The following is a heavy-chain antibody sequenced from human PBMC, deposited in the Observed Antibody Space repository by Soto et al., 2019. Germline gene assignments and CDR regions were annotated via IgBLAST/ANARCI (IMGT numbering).Heavy chain of an antibody. CDR2: IYYSGST. Sequence: SETLSLTCTVSGGSISSYYWSWIRQPPGKGLEWIGYIYYSGSTNYNPSLKSRVTISVDTSKNQFSLKLSSVTAADTAVYYCARVVVGGVVPAAQSPEFFDYWGQGTLVTVSS. V-gene: IGHV4-59*01. CDR3: ARVVVGGVVPAAQSPEFFDY. D-gene: IGHD2-2*01. CDR1: GGSISSYY. J-gene: IGHJ4*02.